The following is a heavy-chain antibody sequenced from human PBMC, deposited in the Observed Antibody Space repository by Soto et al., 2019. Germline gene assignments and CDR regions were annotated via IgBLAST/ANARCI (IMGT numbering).Heavy chain of an antibody. CDR2: IGSAGDT. CDR1: GFRFSSYD. Sequence: EVQLVESGGGLVQPGGSLRLSCAASGFRFSSYDMHWVRQATGKGLEWVSGIGSAGDTYYPGYVKGRFTISRENAKNSLYLQMNSLRAGDTAVYYCARGITMVRGVIEVYGMDVWGQGTTVTGSS. D-gene: IGHD3-10*01. V-gene: IGHV3-13*04. J-gene: IGHJ6*02. CDR3: ARGITMVRGVIEVYGMDV.